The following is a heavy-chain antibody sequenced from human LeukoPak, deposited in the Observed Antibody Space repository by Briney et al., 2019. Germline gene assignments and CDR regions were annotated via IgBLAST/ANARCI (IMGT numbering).Heavy chain of an antibody. CDR3: AKFAGYYYDSSGYSFDY. J-gene: IGHJ4*02. CDR2: ISGSGGST. Sequence: PGGSLRLSCAASGFTFSSYAMSWVRQAPGKGLEWVSAISGSGGSTYYADSVKGRFTISRDNSKNTLYLQMNSLRAEDTAVYDCAKFAGYYYDSSGYSFDYWGQGTLVTVSS. V-gene: IGHV3-23*01. D-gene: IGHD3-22*01. CDR1: GFTFSSYA.